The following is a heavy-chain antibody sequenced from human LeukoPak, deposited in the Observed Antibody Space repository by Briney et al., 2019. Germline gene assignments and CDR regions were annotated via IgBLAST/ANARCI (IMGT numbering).Heavy chain of an antibody. Sequence: PGGSLRLSCAASGFTFSTYAMTWVRQAPAKGLEWVSTVSDSGGSTYYADSVKGRFTISRDNSKNTLYLQMNSLRAEDTAVYYCAKDGGEYYDILTGYYPRLYYMDVWGKGTTVTISS. J-gene: IGHJ6*03. CDR1: GFTFSTYA. V-gene: IGHV3-23*01. CDR2: VSDSGGST. CDR3: AKDGGEYYDILTGYYPRLYYMDV. D-gene: IGHD3-9*01.